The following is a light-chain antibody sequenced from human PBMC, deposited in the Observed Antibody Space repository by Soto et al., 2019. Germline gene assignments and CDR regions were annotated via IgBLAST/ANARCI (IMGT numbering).Light chain of an antibody. Sequence: FLLARPPPMSGAPGQGVTHPRPGGSSNNRAGYDVHWYQQLPGTAPKLLIYGNSNRPSGVPDRFSGSKSGTSASLAITGLQAEDEADYYCQSYDSSLSGSGVFGTGTKVTVL. CDR3: QSYDSSLSGSGV. CDR1: SSNNRAGYD. V-gene: IGLV1-40*01. J-gene: IGLJ1*01. CDR2: GNS.